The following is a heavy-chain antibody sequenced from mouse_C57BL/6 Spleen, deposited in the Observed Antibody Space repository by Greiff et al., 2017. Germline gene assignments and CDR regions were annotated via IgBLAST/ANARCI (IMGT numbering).Heavy chain of an antibody. CDR1: GFTFTDYY. CDR3: ARYNYDYGGERITDDMDY. J-gene: IGHJ4*01. CDR2: IRHKANGYTT. D-gene: IGHD2-4*01. Sequence: EVKLQESGGGLVQPGGSLSLSCAASGFTFTDYYMRWVRQPPGKALEWLGFIRHKANGYTTEYSASVKGRFTISRENTKSILNLQRNALRAEDSATYYCARYNYDYGGERITDDMDYWGQGTSVTVSS. V-gene: IGHV7-3*01.